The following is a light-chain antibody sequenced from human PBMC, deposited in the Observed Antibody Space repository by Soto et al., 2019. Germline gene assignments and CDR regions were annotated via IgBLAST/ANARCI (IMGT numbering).Light chain of an antibody. Sequence: EIVMTQSPVTLSVSPGERVTVSCRASQSVSSNLAWYQQKPGQAPSLLIYGAFTRATGIPARFSGTGSGTEFTLTISSLQSEDFTVYYCQQYNKWPLTFGQGTKVDI. J-gene: IGKJ1*01. CDR1: QSVSSN. CDR3: QQYNKWPLT. V-gene: IGKV3-15*01. CDR2: GAF.